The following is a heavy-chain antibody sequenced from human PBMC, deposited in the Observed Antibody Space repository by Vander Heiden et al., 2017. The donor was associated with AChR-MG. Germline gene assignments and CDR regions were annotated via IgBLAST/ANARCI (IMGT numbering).Heavy chain of an antibody. CDR1: GFTFSSHA. Sequence: EVQPLESGADLVQSGGSLRLLCAASGFTFSSHALSLVRQAVGKGLEWVSIISGSGGSTDYADSVKGRFTISRDISKNTLYLQMNSLRAEDTAVYYCARAPRREVTNTAFDYWGQGTLVTVSS. D-gene: IGHD4-17*01. V-gene: IGHV3-23*01. CDR2: ISGSGGST. J-gene: IGHJ4*02. CDR3: ARAPRREVTNTAFDY.